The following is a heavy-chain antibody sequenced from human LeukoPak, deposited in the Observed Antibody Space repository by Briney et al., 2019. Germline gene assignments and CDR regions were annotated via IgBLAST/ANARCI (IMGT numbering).Heavy chain of an antibody. J-gene: IGHJ4*02. CDR1: GGSISSSSYY. Sequence: PSETLSLTCTVSGGSISSSSYYWGWIRQPPGKGLEWIGSIYYSGSTYYNPSLKSRVTISVDTSKNQFSPKLSSVTAADTAVYYCARLRDDYVWGSFLFDYWGQGTLVTVSS. D-gene: IGHD3-16*01. V-gene: IGHV4-39*01. CDR3: ARLRDDYVWGSFLFDY. CDR2: IYYSGST.